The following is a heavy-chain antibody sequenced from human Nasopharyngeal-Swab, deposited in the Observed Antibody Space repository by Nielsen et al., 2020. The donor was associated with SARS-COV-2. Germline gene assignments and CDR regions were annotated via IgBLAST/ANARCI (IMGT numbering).Heavy chain of an antibody. CDR3: ARQDRYGSGSYGMDV. CDR1: GYSFPTYW. D-gene: IGHD3-10*01. J-gene: IGHJ6*02. V-gene: IGHV5-51*01. Sequence: GESLKISCKGSGYSFPTYWISWVRHMPGKGLEWMGIIYPGDSDTRYSPSFQGQVTISADKSISTAYLHWSSLKASDTAMYYCARQDRYGSGSYGMDVWGQGTTVTVSS. CDR2: IYPGDSDT.